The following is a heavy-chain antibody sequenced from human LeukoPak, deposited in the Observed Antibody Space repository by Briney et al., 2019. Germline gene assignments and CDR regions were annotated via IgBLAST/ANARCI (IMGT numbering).Heavy chain of an antibody. J-gene: IGHJ6*03. V-gene: IGHV3-21*01. D-gene: IGHD3-10*01. CDR2: ISSSSSYI. Sequence: AGGSLRLSCAVSGFTYSRYSMHWLRQAPGKGLEWVSSISSSSSYIYYADSVKGRFTISRDNAKNSLYLQMNSLRAVDTAVYYCASVPVGSIAMVRGGDYMDVWGKGTTVTVSS. CDR3: ASVPVGSIAMVRGGDYMDV. CDR1: GFTYSRYS.